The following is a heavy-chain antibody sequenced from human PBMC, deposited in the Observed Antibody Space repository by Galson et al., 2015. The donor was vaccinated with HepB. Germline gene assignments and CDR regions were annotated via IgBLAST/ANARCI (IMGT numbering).Heavy chain of an antibody. CDR2: IKQDGSEK. J-gene: IGHJ3*02. V-gene: IGHV3-30*04. CDR1: GFTFSSYA. D-gene: IGHD1-20*01. Sequence: SLRLSCAASGFTFSSYAMHWVRQAPGKGLEWVANIKQDGSEKYYADSVKGRFTISRDNSKNTLYLQMNSLRAEDTAVYYCATGYNWNDEGTSPSDAFDIWGQGTMVTVSS. CDR3: ATGYNWNDEGTSPSDAFDI.